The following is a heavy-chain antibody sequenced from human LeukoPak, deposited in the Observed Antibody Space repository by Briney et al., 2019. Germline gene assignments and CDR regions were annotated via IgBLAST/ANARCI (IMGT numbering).Heavy chain of an antibody. Sequence: PGGSLRLSCAASGFTFSDHYMDWVRQAPGKGLEWVGRIRNKANRYNTEYAASVKGRFTFSRDDSKNSLYLQMNSLKTEDTAMYYCARTSGSYSGGAFDIWGRGTMVTVSS. CDR3: ARTSGSYSGGAFDI. CDR1: GFTFSDHY. J-gene: IGHJ3*02. D-gene: IGHD1-26*01. CDR2: IRNKANRYNT. V-gene: IGHV3-72*01.